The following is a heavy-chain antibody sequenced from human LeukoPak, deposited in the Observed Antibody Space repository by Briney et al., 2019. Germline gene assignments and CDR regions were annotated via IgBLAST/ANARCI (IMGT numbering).Heavy chain of an antibody. V-gene: IGHV1-2*02. CDR3: ARDLCSVTLCLNHPYNWFGS. CDR1: GYTFTDYY. CDR2: INANSGGT. J-gene: IGHJ5*02. D-gene: IGHD2-15*01. Sequence: ASLKVSCKASGYTFTDYYIHWVRQAPGQGLEWMGWINANSGGTKTAQKFQGRVTLTRDTSINTAYLELSRLRSDDTAVYYCARDLCSVTLCLNHPYNWFGSWGQGTLVTVSS.